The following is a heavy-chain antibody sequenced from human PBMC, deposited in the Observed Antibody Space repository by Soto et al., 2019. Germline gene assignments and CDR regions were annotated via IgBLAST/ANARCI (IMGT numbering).Heavy chain of an antibody. CDR1: GFTFSSYE. Sequence: PGGSLRLSCAASGFTFSSYEMNWVRQAPGKGLEWVSYISSSGSTIYYADSVKGRFTISRDNAKNSLYLQMNSLGAEDTAVYYCASVVVTAPAFDIWGQGTIVTV. CDR2: ISSSGSTI. D-gene: IGHD2-21*02. J-gene: IGHJ3*02. CDR3: ASVVVTAPAFDI. V-gene: IGHV3-48*03.